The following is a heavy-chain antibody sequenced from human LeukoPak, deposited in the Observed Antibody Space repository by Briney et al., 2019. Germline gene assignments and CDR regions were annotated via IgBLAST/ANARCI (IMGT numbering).Heavy chain of an antibody. CDR3: ARGTGWYPDY. D-gene: IGHD6-19*01. J-gene: IGHJ4*02. V-gene: IGHV3-7*01. CDR2: INQEGGEK. Sequence: GSLRLSCAASGFGFSAYWMNWVRQAPGKGLEWVANINQEGGEKYYVDSVKGRFTISRDNAKNSLHLQMNSLRPEDTAVYYCARGTGWYPDYWGQGTLVTVSS. CDR1: GFGFSAYW.